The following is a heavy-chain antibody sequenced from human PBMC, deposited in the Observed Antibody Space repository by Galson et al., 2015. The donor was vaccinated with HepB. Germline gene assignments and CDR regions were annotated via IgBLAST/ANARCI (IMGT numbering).Heavy chain of an antibody. CDR1: GFTFDDYA. Sequence: SLRLSCAASGFTFDDYAMHWVRQAPGKGLEWVSGISWNSGRIGYADSVKGRFTISRDNAKNSLYLQMNSLRAEDTAFYYCARGRDYGDNPTNAFDIWGQGTMVTVSS. J-gene: IGHJ3*02. CDR3: ARGRDYGDNPTNAFDI. CDR2: ISWNSGRI. D-gene: IGHD4-23*01. V-gene: IGHV3-9*01.